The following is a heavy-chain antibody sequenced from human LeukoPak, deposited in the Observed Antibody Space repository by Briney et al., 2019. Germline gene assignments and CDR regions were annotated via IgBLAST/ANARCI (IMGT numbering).Heavy chain of an antibody. D-gene: IGHD2-15*01. Sequence: GGSLRLSCAASGNYWMHWVRQAPGKGLEYVSAISSNGGSTYYADSVKGRFTISRDNSKNTLYLQMSSLRAEDTAVYYCVKAIGRGLGGFDYWGQGTLVTVSS. CDR1: GNYW. CDR3: VKAIGRGLGGFDY. CDR2: ISSNGGST. J-gene: IGHJ4*02. V-gene: IGHV3-64D*06.